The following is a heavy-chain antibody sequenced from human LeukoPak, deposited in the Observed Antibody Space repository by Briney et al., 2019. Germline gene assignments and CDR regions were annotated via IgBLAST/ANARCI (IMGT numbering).Heavy chain of an antibody. Sequence: GGSLRLSCAASGFTFTDYYMSWIRQAPGKGLEWVSYISGDGTTVHYSDSVKGRLTVSRDNAKNSLSLQMNSLRAEDTAIYYCAREDFYYSSGYWGQGTLVTVSS. CDR2: ISGDGTTV. J-gene: IGHJ4*02. CDR1: GFTFTDYY. D-gene: IGHD3-10*01. V-gene: IGHV3-11*04. CDR3: AREDFYYSSGY.